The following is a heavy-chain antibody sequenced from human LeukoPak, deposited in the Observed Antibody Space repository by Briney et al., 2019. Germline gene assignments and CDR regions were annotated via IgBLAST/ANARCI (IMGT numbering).Heavy chain of an antibody. CDR3: AIGHWGLDY. CDR1: GFTFSSRDW. V-gene: IGHV3-7*01. J-gene: IGHJ4*02. CDR2: IKQDGSEK. D-gene: IGHD7-27*01. Sequence: GGSLRLSCAASGFTFSSRDWMTWVRQAPGKGLEWVANIKQDGSEKNYVDSVKGRFTISRDSAKSSLYLQMNSLRAEDTAVYYCAIGHWGLDYWGRGTLVTVSS.